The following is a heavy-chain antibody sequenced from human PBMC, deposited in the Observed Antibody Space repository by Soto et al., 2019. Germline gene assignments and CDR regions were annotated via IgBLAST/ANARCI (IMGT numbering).Heavy chain of an antibody. J-gene: IGHJ4*02. D-gene: IGHD6-19*01. CDR2: ISSNGGNT. Sequence: VQLVESGGTLVQPGGSLRLSCSASGFTFNTFAMHWVRQTPGKGLEFVSAISSNGGNTYYADSAKGRLAISRDNSKNTLYLQMYSLRPEDTALYYCVKEGYMRSDWYGQFDCWGQGTLVTVSS. CDR1: GFTFNTFA. V-gene: IGHV3-64D*06. CDR3: VKEGYMRSDWYGQFDC.